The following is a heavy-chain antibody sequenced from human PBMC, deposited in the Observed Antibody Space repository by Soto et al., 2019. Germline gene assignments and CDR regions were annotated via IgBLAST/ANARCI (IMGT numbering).Heavy chain of an antibody. CDR1: DGSISSYY. Sequence: PSETPSLTFTVPDGSISSYYWSWIRQPPGKGLEWIGYIYYSGSTNYNPSLKSRVTISVDTSKNQFSLKLSSVTAADTAVYYCAANRGVRLGYYYYYYMDVWGKGTTVTVSS. V-gene: IGHV4-59*01. CDR3: AANRGVRLGYYYYYYMDV. J-gene: IGHJ6*03. D-gene: IGHD1-1*01. CDR2: IYYSGST.